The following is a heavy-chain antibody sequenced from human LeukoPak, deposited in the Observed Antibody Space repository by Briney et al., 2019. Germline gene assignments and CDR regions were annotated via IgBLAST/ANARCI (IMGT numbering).Heavy chain of an antibody. J-gene: IGHJ4*02. CDR2: ISGSGVGT. D-gene: IGHD7-27*01. Sequence: GGSLRLSCAASGFTFNTYAMSWVRQAPGKGLEWVSAISGSGVGTYYADSVKGRFTISRDNSKNTLYLQMNSLRAEHTAVYYCARGGLGDYWGQGTLVTVSS. V-gene: IGHV3-23*01. CDR3: ARGGLGDY. CDR1: GFTFNTYA.